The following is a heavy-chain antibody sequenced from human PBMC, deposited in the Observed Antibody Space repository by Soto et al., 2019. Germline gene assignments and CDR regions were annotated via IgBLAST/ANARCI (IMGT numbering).Heavy chain of an antibody. CDR3: AKGSCGGDCYTFDY. Sequence: GGSLRLSCAASGFTFSSYGMHWVRQAPGKGLEWVAVISYDGSNKYYADSVKGRFTTSRDNSKNTLYLQMNSLRAEDTAVYYCAKGSCGGDCYTFDYWGQGXLVTVYS. D-gene: IGHD2-21*02. V-gene: IGHV3-30*18. CDR1: GFTFSSYG. J-gene: IGHJ4*02. CDR2: ISYDGSNK.